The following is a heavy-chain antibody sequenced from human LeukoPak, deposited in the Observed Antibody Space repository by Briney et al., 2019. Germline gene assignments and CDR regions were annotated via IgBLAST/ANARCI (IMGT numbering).Heavy chain of an antibody. D-gene: IGHD6-13*01. CDR3: ARFRYASTWPYGVDV. Sequence: GGSLRLSCAASGFIFSDYYMSWIRQAPGKGLEWVSYISSSGGSRTYYADSVKGRFTISRDNAKNSLYLQMNSLRAEDTAVDYCARFRYASTWPYGVDVWGQGTTVTVSS. CDR1: GFIFSDYY. J-gene: IGHJ6*02. V-gene: IGHV3-11*01. CDR2: ISSSGGSRT.